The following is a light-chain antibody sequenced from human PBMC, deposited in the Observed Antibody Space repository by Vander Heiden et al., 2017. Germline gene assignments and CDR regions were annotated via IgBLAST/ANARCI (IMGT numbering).Light chain of an antibody. Sequence: IQFNQSPSSLSASVGDRVTIPCRASQGISSFVAWYQQKPGKAPKLLIYDASTLQSGVPSRFSGSGSGAEFTLSISGLQPEDIATYYCQQFNSFLGVTFGPGTKVDIK. V-gene: IGKV1-9*01. J-gene: IGKJ3*01. CDR2: DAS. CDR3: QQFNSFLGVT. CDR1: QGISSF.